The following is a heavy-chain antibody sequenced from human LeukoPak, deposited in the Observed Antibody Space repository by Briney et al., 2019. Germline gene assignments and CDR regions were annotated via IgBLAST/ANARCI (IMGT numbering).Heavy chain of an antibody. CDR1: GDSLSSNIAA. D-gene: IGHD4-17*01. V-gene: IGHV6-1*01. CDR2: TYYRSKWQT. J-gene: IGHJ4*02. CDR3: ARDVDSGADY. Sequence: SQTLSLTCAISGDSLSSNIAAWNWIGQSPSRGLEWLGRTYYRSKWQTEYAVSLKSRLTITPDTSKNQFSLHLNSVTPEDTAVYYCARDVDSGADYWGQGTLVTVSS.